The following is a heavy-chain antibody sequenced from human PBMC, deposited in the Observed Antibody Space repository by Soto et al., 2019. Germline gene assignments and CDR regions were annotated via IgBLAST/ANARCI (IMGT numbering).Heavy chain of an antibody. CDR1: GGTFSSYA. CDR3: VRVLFGGNNWFDP. D-gene: IGHD3-16*01. V-gene: IGHV1-69*13. J-gene: IGHJ5*02. CDR2: IIPIFGTA. Sequence: SVKVSCKASGGTFSSYAISWVRQAPGQGLEWMGGIIPIFGTANYAQKFQGRVTITADESTSTAYMELSSLRSEDTAVYYCVRVLFGGNNWFDPWGQGTLVTVPQ.